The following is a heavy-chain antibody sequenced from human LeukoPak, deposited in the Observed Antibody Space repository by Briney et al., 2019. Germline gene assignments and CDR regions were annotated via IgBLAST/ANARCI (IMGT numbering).Heavy chain of an antibody. J-gene: IGHJ6*02. CDR3: ARILSRGKYYYYGMDV. CDR2: INTNTGNP. V-gene: IGHV7-4-1*02. Sequence: ASVKVSCKASGYTFTSYAMNWVRQAPGQGLEWMGWINTNTGNPTYAQGFTGRFVFSLDTSVSTAYLQISSLKAEDTAVYYCARILSRGKYYYYGMDVWGQGTTVTVSS. CDR1: GYTFTSYA.